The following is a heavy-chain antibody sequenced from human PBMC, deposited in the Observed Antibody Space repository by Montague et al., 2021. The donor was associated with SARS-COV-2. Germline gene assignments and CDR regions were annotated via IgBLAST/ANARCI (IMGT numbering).Heavy chain of an antibody. CDR2: MNPSSGKT. Sequence: SVKVSCKASGYRLTSFDISWVRQATGQGLEWMGWMNPSSGKTGFAEKFQDRLTLTRNTAESTVHMELRSLRSEDTGVYFCASGGGLDYDYGDYMEWFDPWGQGTLVTVSS. CDR3: ASGGGLDYDYGDYMEWFDP. J-gene: IGHJ5*02. D-gene: IGHD4-17*01. V-gene: IGHV1-8*01. CDR1: GYRLTSFD.